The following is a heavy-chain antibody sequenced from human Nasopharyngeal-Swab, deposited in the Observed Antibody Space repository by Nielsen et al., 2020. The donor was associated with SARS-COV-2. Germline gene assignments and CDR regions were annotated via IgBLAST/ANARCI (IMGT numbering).Heavy chain of an antibody. J-gene: IGHJ6*02. Sequence: WIRQPPGKGLEWVANIKQDGSEKYYVDSVKGRFTISRDNAKNSLYLQMNSLRAEDTAVYYCARDKGLRDYVWGSYRSSYYYYYVMDVWGQGTTVTVSS. V-gene: IGHV3-7*01. D-gene: IGHD3-16*02. CDR2: IKQDGSEK. CDR3: ARDKGLRDYVWGSYRSSYYYYYVMDV.